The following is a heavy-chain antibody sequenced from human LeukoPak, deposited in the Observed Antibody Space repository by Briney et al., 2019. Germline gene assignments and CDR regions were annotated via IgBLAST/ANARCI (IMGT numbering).Heavy chain of an antibody. D-gene: IGHD1-26*01. CDR2: ISGSGSRV. CDR3: ARNLVGAAEAGQYFQY. V-gene: IGHV3-23*01. J-gene: IGHJ1*01. CDR1: GFIFSSYG. Sequence: PGGSLRLSCAASGFIFSSYGMSWVRQGPGKGLEWVSAISGSGSRVYYTDSVKGRFTISRDKSKSTVYLQMNSLRAEDTAVYYCARNLVGAAEAGQYFQYWGQGTLVTVSS.